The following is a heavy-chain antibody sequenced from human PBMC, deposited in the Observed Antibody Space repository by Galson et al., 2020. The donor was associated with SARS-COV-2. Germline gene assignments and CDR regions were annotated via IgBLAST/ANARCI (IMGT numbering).Heavy chain of an antibody. V-gene: IGHV1-2*04. D-gene: IGHD2-2*01. J-gene: IGHJ6*03. CDR3: ARESSSRDGDYYYYMDV. CDR2: INTNRGGT. Sequence: ASVKVSCKASGYTFTGYYMHWVRQAPGQGLEWMGWINTNRGGTNYAQKFQGWVTMTRDTSISTAYMELSRLRSDDTAVYYCARESSSRDGDYYYYMDVWGKGTTVTVSS. CDR1: GYTFTGYY.